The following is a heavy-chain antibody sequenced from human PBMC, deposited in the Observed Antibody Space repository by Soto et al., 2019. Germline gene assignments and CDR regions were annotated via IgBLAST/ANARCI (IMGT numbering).Heavy chain of an antibody. CDR1: GASISSYN. J-gene: IGHJ2*01. D-gene: IGHD6-13*01. V-gene: IGHV4-4*07. CDR3: ARDRGEYTSSWFWYFSH. CDR2: LNIAGTI. Sequence: TSETLSPTCSVSGASISSYNWNWVRQSAGKGPEWVGRLNIAGTINYNPSLKSRITMSMDTSKNQISLHLRSVTAADTAMYCCARDRGEYTSSWFWYFSHWGHGTLVTVSS.